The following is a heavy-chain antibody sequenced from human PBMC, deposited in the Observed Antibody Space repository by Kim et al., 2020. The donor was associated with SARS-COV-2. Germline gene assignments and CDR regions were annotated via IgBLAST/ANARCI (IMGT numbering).Heavy chain of an antibody. V-gene: IGHV3-30*07. D-gene: IGHD3-16*01. CDR3: ARDRGGTGAVFDY. Sequence: AESEKGRFTISRDNSKNTVYLKMNRLRVEDTAVYFCARDRGGTGAVFDYWGQGTLVTVSS. J-gene: IGHJ4*02.